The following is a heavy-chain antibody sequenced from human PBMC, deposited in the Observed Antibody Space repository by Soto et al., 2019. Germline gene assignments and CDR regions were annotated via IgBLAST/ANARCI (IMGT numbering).Heavy chain of an antibody. CDR1: GGSISSYY. D-gene: IGHD2-15*01. Sequence: SETLSLTCTVSGGSISSYYWSWIRQPPGKGLEWIGNIYYSGSTNYNPSLKSRVTISVDTSKNQFSLKLRSVTAADTAVYYCARELGYCSGNICYSGWFDPWGQGTPVTSPQ. V-gene: IGHV4-59*01. CDR3: ARELGYCSGNICYSGWFDP. CDR2: IYYSGST. J-gene: IGHJ5*02.